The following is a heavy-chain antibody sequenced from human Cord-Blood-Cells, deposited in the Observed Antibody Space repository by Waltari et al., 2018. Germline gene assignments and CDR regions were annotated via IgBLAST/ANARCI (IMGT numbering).Heavy chain of an antibody. J-gene: IGHJ3*02. V-gene: IGHV4-61*09. CDR3: ARVEAREAFDI. CDR2: IYTSGST. CDR1: GGSISSGSYY. Sequence: QVQLQESGPGLVKPSQTLSLTCTVSGGSISSGSYYWSWIRQPAGKGLEWIGYIYTSGSTNYNPSPKSRVTISVDTSKNQFSLKLSSVTAADTAVYYCARVEAREAFDIWGQGTMVTVSS. D-gene: IGHD6-6*01.